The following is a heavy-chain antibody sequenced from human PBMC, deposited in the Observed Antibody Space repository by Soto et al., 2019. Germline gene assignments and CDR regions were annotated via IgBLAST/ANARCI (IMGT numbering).Heavy chain of an antibody. V-gene: IGHV3-30*18. CDR2: ISYDGGNE. D-gene: IGHD2-2*01. J-gene: IGHJ6*02. CDR3: TKDGSSVIPAAHPRRYGMDV. CDR1: GFTFSSYG. Sequence: LRLSCAASGFTFSSYGMHWVRQAPGKGLEWVALISYDGGNEYYADSVKGRFTISRDNFKNTQYLQMNSLRAEDTAVYYCTKDGSSVIPAAHPRRYGMDVWGQGTTVTVSS.